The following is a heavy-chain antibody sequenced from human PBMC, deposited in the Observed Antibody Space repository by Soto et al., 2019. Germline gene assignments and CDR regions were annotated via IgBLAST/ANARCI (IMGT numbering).Heavy chain of an antibody. Sequence: QVQLVESGGGVVQPGRSLRLSCAASGFTFSSYAMHWVRQAPGKGLEWVAVISYDGSNKYYADSVKGRFTISRDNSKNTLYLQMNSLRAEDTAVYYCARMVGYGSLVPDMDVWGQGTTVTVSS. V-gene: IGHV3-30-3*01. J-gene: IGHJ6*02. CDR2: ISYDGSNK. CDR3: ARMVGYGSLVPDMDV. CDR1: GFTFSSYA. D-gene: IGHD1-26*01.